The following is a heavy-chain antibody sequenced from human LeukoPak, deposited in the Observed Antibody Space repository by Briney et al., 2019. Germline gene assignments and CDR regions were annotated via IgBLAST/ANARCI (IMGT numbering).Heavy chain of an antibody. Sequence: GGSLRLSCAASGFTFSSYGMHWVRQAPGKGLEWVAMISFDGSNKDYADFVEDRFTISRDNSKKTFFLQMSSLTAEDTAVYYCARGQTYDILTGYSNYYYGLDVWGQGTTVTVSS. V-gene: IGHV3-30*03. D-gene: IGHD3-9*01. CDR3: ARGQTYDILTGYSNYYYGLDV. J-gene: IGHJ6*02. CDR2: ISFDGSNK. CDR1: GFTFSSYG.